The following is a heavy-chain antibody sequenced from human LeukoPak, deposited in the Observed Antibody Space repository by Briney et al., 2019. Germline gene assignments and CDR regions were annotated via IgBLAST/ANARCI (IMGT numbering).Heavy chain of an antibody. Sequence: PGGSLRLSCAAYGFTFSNYAMHWVRQTPGKGLEWVAFVSYDGSWDSHSDSVTGRFTISRDDSNNTLYLQMTRLRAEDTALYYCTREERGYIPAFWGQGTLVTVSS. CDR3: TREERGYIPAF. J-gene: IGHJ4*02. V-gene: IGHV3-30*01. CDR2: VSYDGSWD. D-gene: IGHD3-16*02. CDR1: GFTFSNYA.